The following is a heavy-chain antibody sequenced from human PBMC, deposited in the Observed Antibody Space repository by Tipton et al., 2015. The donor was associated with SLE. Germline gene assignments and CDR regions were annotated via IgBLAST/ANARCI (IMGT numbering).Heavy chain of an antibody. Sequence: TLSLTCTVSGDSISSGTYYWSWIRQPPGKALEWIGYISYSGSTNYNPSLKSRATISVDTSKNQFSLRLQSVTAADTAVYYCATSRPIVATIGAFDYWGQGTLVTVSS. CDR1: GDSISSGTYY. CDR3: ATSRPIVATIGAFDY. CDR2: ISYSGST. V-gene: IGHV4-61*01. D-gene: IGHD5-12*01. J-gene: IGHJ4*02.